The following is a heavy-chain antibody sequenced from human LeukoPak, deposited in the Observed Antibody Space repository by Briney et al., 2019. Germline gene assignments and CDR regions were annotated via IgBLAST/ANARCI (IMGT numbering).Heavy chain of an antibody. D-gene: IGHD3-3*01. CDR1: GYTFTGYY. CDR2: INPNSGGT. V-gene: IGHV1-2*02. J-gene: IGHJ4*02. CDR3: ARISRGSITIFGVVNHFDY. Sequence: GASVKVSCKASGYTFTGYYMHWVRQAPGQGLEWMGWINPNSGGTNYAQKFQGRVTMTRDTSISTAYMELSRLRSDDTAVYYCARISRGSITIFGVVNHFDYWGQGTLVNVSS.